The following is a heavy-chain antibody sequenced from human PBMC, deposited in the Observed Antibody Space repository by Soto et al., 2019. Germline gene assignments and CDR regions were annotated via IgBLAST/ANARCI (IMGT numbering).Heavy chain of an antibody. CDR2: ISWNSGSI. D-gene: IGHD2-15*01. Sequence: EVQLVESGGGLVQPGRSLRLSCAASGFTFDDYAMHWVRQAPGKGLEWVSGISWNSGSIGYADSVKGRFTISRDNAKNSLYLQMNSLRAEDTALDYCAKDTGGRKYNWFDPWGQGTLVTVSS. J-gene: IGHJ5*02. CDR3: AKDTGGRKYNWFDP. CDR1: GFTFDDYA. V-gene: IGHV3-9*01.